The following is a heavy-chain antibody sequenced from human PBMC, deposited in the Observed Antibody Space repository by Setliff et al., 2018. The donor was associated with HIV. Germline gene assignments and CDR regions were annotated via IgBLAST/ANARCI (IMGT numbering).Heavy chain of an antibody. CDR3: ARDDDTSGHYDNLDY. D-gene: IGHD3-22*01. V-gene: IGHV3-33*01. Sequence: LSLSCAASGFTFSYYGMHWVRQALGKGLEWVAVMYSNGINKYYAESVKGRFTVSRDNSKNTLYLQMDSLRVEDTAVYYCARDDDTSGHYDNLDYWGQGTLVTVSS. CDR2: MYSNGINK. J-gene: IGHJ4*02. CDR1: GFTFSYYG.